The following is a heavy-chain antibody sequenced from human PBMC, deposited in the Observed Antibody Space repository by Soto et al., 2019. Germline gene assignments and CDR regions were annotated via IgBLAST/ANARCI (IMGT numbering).Heavy chain of an antibody. CDR1: GFIFSNYA. CDR3: AKDAGRGGGSAFDC. V-gene: IGHV3-23*01. CDR2: ISGSGGDT. D-gene: IGHD2-2*01. Sequence: VQLLDSGGGLVQPGGSLRLSCAASGFIFSNYAMSWVRQAPGKGLEWVSAISGSGGDTFYVGSVKGRFTTSRDNSNNTLSLQMNSLRAENPATYYCAKDAGRGGGSAFDCWGKGTLVTVSS. J-gene: IGHJ4*02.